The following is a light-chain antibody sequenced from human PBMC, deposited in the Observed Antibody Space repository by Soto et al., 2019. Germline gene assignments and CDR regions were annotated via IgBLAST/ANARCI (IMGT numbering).Light chain of an antibody. V-gene: IGKV1-5*01. J-gene: IGKJ1*01. CDR3: QHHNSYSQT. CDR1: QSIRHY. CDR2: GAS. Sequence: DMQMTQSPRTLSSSVGDRVTITCRASQSIRHYLAWYQQMPGKAPKLLIYGASTLQSGVPSRFSGSGSGTEFTLTISSLQPDDFGTYFCQHHNSYSQTFGQGTKVDIK.